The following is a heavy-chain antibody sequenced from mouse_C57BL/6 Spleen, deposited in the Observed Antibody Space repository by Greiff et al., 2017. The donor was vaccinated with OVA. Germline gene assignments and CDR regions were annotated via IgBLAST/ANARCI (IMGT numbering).Heavy chain of an antibody. Sequence: VQLQQSGPELVKPGASVKISCKASGYTFTDYYMNWVKQSHGKSLEWIGDINPNNGGTSYNQKFKGKATLTVDKSSSTAYMERRSLTSEDSAVYYCARGGGTDFDYWGQGTTLTVSS. D-gene: IGHD3-3*01. J-gene: IGHJ2*01. CDR2: INPNNGGT. V-gene: IGHV1-26*01. CDR3: ARGGGTDFDY. CDR1: GYTFTDYY.